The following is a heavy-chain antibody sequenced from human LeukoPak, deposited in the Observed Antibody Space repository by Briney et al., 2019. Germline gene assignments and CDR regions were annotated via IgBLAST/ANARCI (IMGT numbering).Heavy chain of an antibody. CDR2: MNPNSGNT. CDR3: AGGRLRLVRGVKNWFDP. J-gene: IGHJ5*02. V-gene: IGHV1-8*01. CDR1: GYTFTSYD. D-gene: IGHD3-10*01. Sequence: ASVKVSCKASGYTFTSYDINWVRQATGQGLEWMGWMNPNSGNTGYAQKFQGRVTMTRNTSISTAYMELSSLRSEDTAVYYCAGGRLRLVRGVKNWFDPWGQGTLVTVSS.